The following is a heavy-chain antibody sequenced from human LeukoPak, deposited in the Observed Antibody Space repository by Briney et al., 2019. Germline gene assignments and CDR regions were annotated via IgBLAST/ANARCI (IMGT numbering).Heavy chain of an antibody. CDR2: ISAGGDFV. D-gene: IGHD4-23*01. Sequence: GGSLRLSCAASGFPFSTHSLNWVRQAPGKGLEWVSSISAGGDFVYYGDSVKGRFTMSRDNTKNSLFLQMDSLRTEDTAVYFCASGGHSHANWGQGTLVTVSS. CDR3: ASGGHSHAN. J-gene: IGHJ4*02. V-gene: IGHV3-21*01. CDR1: GFPFSTHS.